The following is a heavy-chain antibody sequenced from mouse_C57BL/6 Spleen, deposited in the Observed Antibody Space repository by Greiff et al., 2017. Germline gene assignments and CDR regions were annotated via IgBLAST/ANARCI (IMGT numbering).Heavy chain of an antibody. CDR2: INPNNGGT. J-gene: IGHJ1*03. V-gene: IGHV1-26*01. CDR1: GYTFTDYY. Sequence: EVQLQQSGPELVKPGASVKISCKASGYTFTDYYMNWVKQSHGKSLEWIGDINPNNGGTSYNQKFKGKATLTVDKSSSTAYMELRSLTSEDSAVYYCARSRYDYDEKLDYFDVWGTGTTVTVSS. D-gene: IGHD2-4*01. CDR3: ARSRYDYDEKLDYFDV.